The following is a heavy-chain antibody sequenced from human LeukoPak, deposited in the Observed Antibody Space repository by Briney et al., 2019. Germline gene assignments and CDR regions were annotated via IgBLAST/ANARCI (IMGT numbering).Heavy chain of an antibody. Sequence: ASVKVSCKASGYTFTGYYIHWVRQAPGQGLEWMGWINPNSGGTNYAQKFQGRVTMTRDTSISTAYMELSRLRSDDTAVYYCARAFDILTGYYAVDYWGQGTLVTVSS. CDR1: GYTFTGYY. J-gene: IGHJ4*02. V-gene: IGHV1-2*02. CDR3: ARAFDILTGYYAVDY. CDR2: INPNSGGT. D-gene: IGHD3-9*01.